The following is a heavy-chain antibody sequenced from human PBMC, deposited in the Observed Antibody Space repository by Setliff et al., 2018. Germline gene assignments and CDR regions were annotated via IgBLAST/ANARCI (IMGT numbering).Heavy chain of an antibody. CDR1: GDSISSGSYH. Sequence: SETLSLTCTVSGDSISSGSYHWSWIRKPAGKKLEWIGRIHASGSPDHNPSLKSRVTISRDTSTNQFSLKLSSVTAADTAVYYCARERYFDWFFEDWGQGTLVTVSS. D-gene: IGHD3-9*01. V-gene: IGHV4-61*02. J-gene: IGHJ4*02. CDR2: IHASGSP. CDR3: ARERYFDWFFED.